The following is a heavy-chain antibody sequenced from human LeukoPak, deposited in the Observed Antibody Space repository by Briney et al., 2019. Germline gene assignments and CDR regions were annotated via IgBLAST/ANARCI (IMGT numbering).Heavy chain of an antibody. V-gene: IGHV1-18*01. CDR3: ARYASSGWYGYYYYMDV. D-gene: IGHD6-19*01. Sequence: GASVKVSCKASGYTFTSYGISWVRQAPGQGLEWMGWISAYNGNTNYAQKLQGRVTMTTDTSTSTAYMELRSLRSDDTAVYYCARYASSGWYGYYYYMDVWGKGTTVTVSS. J-gene: IGHJ6*03. CDR2: ISAYNGNT. CDR1: GYTFTSYG.